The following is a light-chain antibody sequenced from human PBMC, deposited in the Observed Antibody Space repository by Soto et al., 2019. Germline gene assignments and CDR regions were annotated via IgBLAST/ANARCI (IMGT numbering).Light chain of an antibody. Sequence: IVMTRSPLSLPVTPGEPASISCRSSQSLLHSNGYNYLDWYLQKPGQSPQLLIYLGSNRASGVPDRFSGTGSGTDFTLKIIRVEAEDVGVYYCMQALQGPPTFGQGTKVDIK. J-gene: IGKJ1*01. V-gene: IGKV2-28*01. CDR2: LGS. CDR3: MQALQGPPT. CDR1: QSLLHSNGYNY.